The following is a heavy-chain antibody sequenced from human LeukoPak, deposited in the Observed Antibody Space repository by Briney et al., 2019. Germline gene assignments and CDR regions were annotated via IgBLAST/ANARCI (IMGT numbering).Heavy chain of an antibody. J-gene: IGHJ4*02. CDR3: AREDRKVVNYFDY. D-gene: IGHD3-22*01. V-gene: IGHV4-31*03. CDR2: IYYSGST. CDR1: GGSISSGGYY. Sequence: SETLSLTCTVSGGSISSGGYYCSWIRQHPGKGLEWIGYIYYSGSTYYNPSLKSRVTISVDTSKNQFSLKLSSVTAADTAVYYCAREDRKVVNYFDYWGQGTLVTVSS.